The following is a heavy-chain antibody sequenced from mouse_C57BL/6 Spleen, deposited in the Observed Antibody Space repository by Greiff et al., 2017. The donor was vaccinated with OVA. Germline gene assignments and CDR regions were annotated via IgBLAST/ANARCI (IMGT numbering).Heavy chain of an antibody. CDR2: IYPRSGNT. Sequence: QVQLQQSGAELARPGASVKLSCKASGYTFTSYGISWVKQRTGQGLEWIGEIYPRSGNTYYNEKFKGKATLTADKSSSTAYMELRSLRSVDSAVYVCARSMGGGYYAMDYWGQGTSVTVSS. V-gene: IGHV1-81*01. CDR1: GYTFTSYG. J-gene: IGHJ4*01. CDR3: ARSMGGGYYAMDY. D-gene: IGHD1-1*02.